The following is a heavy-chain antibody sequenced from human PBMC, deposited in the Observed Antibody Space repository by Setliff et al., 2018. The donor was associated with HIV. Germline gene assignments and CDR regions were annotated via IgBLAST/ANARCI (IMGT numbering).Heavy chain of an antibody. CDR2: INPSGGST. CDR3: AKIAVADSY. D-gene: IGHD6-19*01. J-gene: IGHJ4*02. Sequence: GASVKVSCKASGYTFTSYYMHWVRQAPGQGLEWMGIINPSGGSTSYAQKFQGRVTITTDESTSTAYMELSSLRSEDTAVYYCAKIAVADSYWGQGTLVTVSS. V-gene: IGHV1-46*01. CDR1: GYTFTSYY.